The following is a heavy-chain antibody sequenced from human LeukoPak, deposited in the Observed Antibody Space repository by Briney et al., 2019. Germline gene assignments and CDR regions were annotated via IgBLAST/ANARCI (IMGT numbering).Heavy chain of an antibody. D-gene: IGHD3-22*01. Sequence: GGSLRLSCAVSGITLRNYGMSWVRQAPGKGVEGVAGISDSGGRTNYADSVKGRFTISRDNPKNTLYLQMNSLRAEDTAVYFCAKRGVVIRVILVGLHKEAYYFDSWGQGALVTVSS. J-gene: IGHJ4*02. CDR2: ISDSGGRT. CDR1: GITLRNYG. CDR3: AKRGVVIRVILVGLHKEAYYFDS. V-gene: IGHV3-23*01.